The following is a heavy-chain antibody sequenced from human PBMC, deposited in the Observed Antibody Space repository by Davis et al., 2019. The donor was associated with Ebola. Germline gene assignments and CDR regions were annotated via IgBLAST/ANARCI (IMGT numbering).Heavy chain of an antibody. D-gene: IGHD3-22*01. CDR3: AKAYDSSGYAWFGP. CDR2: IYLTGKT. J-gene: IGHJ5*02. Sequence: SATLSLTCTVSGYSIASGYYWGWIRQPPEKGLELIGIIYLTGKTYYNPSLKRRITISVDTSKNQFSLKLSSVTAADTAVYFCAKAYDSSGYAWFGPWGQGTLVTVYS. V-gene: IGHV4-38-2*02. CDR1: GYSIASGYY.